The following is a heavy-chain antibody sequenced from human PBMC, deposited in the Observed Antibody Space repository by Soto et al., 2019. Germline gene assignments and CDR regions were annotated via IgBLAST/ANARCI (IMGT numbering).Heavy chain of an antibody. D-gene: IGHD2-2*01. CDR3: ARDRREYCSSTSCYANWFDP. CDR2: IWYDGSNK. CDR1: GFTFSSYG. Sequence: GGSLRLSCAASGFTFSSYGMHWVRQAPGKGLEWVAVIWYDGSNKYYADSVKGRFTISRDNSKNTLYLQMNSLRAEDTAVYYCARDRREYCSSTSCYANWFDPWGQGTLVTVSS. V-gene: IGHV3-33*01. J-gene: IGHJ5*02.